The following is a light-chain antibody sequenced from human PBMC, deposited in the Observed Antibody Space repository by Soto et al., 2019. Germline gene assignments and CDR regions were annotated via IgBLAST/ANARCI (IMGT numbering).Light chain of an antibody. J-gene: IGKJ4*01. CDR3: QHRSNWPA. V-gene: IGKV3-11*01. Sequence: EMVLTQSPAILSLSPGERATLSCRASQSIGSSLAWYQQKPGQPPRLLIYDASNRATGIPGRISGSGSGTDFTLTISSLEPEDFAVYYCQHRSNWPAFGGGTKVEIK. CDR1: QSIGSS. CDR2: DAS.